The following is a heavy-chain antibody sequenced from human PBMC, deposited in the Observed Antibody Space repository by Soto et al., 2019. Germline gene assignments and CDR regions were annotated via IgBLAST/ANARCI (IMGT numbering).Heavy chain of an antibody. D-gene: IGHD4-17*01. CDR3: ARDTPSLGMTTVTTIGMDV. J-gene: IGHJ6*02. V-gene: IGHV1-69*13. CDR1: GGTFSSYA. Sequence: GASVKVSCKASGGTFSSYAISWVRQAPGQGLEWMGGIIPIFGTANYAQKFQGRVTITADESTSTAYMELSSLRSEDTAVYYCARDTPSLGMTTVTTIGMDVWGQGTTVTVS. CDR2: IIPIFGTA.